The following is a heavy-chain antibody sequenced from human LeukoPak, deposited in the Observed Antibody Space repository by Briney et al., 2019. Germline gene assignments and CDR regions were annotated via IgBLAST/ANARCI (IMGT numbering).Heavy chain of an antibody. V-gene: IGHV1-18*01. Sequence: ASVKVSCKASGYTFTSHGITWVRQAPGQGLEWMGWISTNNGNTYYAQKLQGRVTMTTDTSTSTVYMELRSLRSDDTAVYYCARDSPLGNWDYWGQGTLVTVSS. D-gene: IGHD1-14*01. J-gene: IGHJ4*02. CDR1: GYTFTSHG. CDR3: ARDSPLGNWDY. CDR2: ISTNNGNT.